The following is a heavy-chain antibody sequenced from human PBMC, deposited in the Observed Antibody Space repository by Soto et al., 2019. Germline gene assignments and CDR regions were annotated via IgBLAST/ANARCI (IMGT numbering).Heavy chain of an antibody. CDR2: INNDGSVS. CDR1: GFTFSNYW. V-gene: IGHV3-74*01. Sequence: EVQLVESGGGLVQPGGSLRLSCVASGFTFSNYWMYWVRQAPGEVLVWVSRINNDGSVSSYADSVKGRLTISRDNVKNTLYLQMDSLRAEDTAVYYCARGDCVGGTCYSLAGSFYYYMDVWGKGTTVTVFS. D-gene: IGHD2-15*01. CDR3: ARGDCVGGTCYSLAGSFYYYMDV. J-gene: IGHJ6*03.